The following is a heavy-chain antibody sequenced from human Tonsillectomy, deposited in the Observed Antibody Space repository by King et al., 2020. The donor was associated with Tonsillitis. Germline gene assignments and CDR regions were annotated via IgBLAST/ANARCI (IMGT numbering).Heavy chain of an antibody. CDR1: GFTFGSYG. J-gene: IGHJ4*02. CDR3: ARDPSSGWYFDY. V-gene: IGHV3-33*05. CDR2: ISHDGSNK. D-gene: IGHD6-19*01. Sequence: HVQLVESGGGVVQPGRSLRLSCAASGFTFGSYGVHWVRQAPGKGLEWVSIISHDGSNKYYADSVKGRFTISRDNSKNTLFLQMNSLRAEDTAVYYCARDPSSGWYFDYWGQGTLVTVSS.